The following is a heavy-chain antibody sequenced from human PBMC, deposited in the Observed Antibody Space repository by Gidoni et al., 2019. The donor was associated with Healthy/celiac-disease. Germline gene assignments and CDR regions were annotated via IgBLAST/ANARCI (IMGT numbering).Heavy chain of an antibody. J-gene: IGHJ4*02. CDR3: ASDSGSYLDY. Sequence: QVQLVESGGGVVQPGRSLRLSCAASGFTFSSYAMHWVRQAPGKGLEWVAVISYDGSNKYYADSVKGRFTISRDNSKNTLYLQMNSLRAEDTAVYYCASDSGSYLDYWGQGTLVTVSS. CDR1: GFTFSSYA. D-gene: IGHD1-26*01. V-gene: IGHV3-30*04. CDR2: ISYDGSNK.